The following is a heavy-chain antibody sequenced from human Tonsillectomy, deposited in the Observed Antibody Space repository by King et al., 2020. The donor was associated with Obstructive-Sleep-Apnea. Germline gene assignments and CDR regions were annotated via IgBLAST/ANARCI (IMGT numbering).Heavy chain of an antibody. CDR3: AKDLWGSSWWDGFDY. CDR2: IRGSGSGT. V-gene: IGHV3-23*01. J-gene: IGHJ4*02. CDR1: RFTFSSYA. D-gene: IGHD6-13*01. Sequence: VHLLESGGGLVQPGGSLRLSCAASRFTFSSYAMSWVRQAPGKGLEWVSTIRGSGSGTYYADSVKGRFTISRDNPKNTMYLQMNNLRAEDTAVYYCAKDLWGSSWWDGFDYWGQGTLVTVSS.